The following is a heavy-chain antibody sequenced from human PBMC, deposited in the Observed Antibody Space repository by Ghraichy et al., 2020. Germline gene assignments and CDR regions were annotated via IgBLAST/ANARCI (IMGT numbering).Heavy chain of an antibody. V-gene: IGHV3-30*03. D-gene: IGHD2-2*01. CDR1: GFSFSTYL. CDR3: ARDKDCSRTTCYNAFDI. CDR2: ISFDGTST. J-gene: IGHJ3*02. Sequence: GESLNISCAASGFSFSTYLMHWVRQAPGKGLEWVAVISFDGTSTYYADSVKDRFTVSRDNSKNTLYLQMNSLTTEDTAVYYCARDKDCSRTTCYNAFDIWGQGTLVTVSS.